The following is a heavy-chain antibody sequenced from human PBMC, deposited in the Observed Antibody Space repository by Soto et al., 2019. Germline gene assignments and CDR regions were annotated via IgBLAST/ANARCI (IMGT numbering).Heavy chain of an antibody. J-gene: IGHJ3*02. CDR1: GGSFSGYY. CDR3: ARQGSGWYWDDAFDI. Sequence: PSETLSLTCAVYGGSFSGYYWSWIRQPPGKGLEWIGEINHSGSTNYNPSLKSRVTISVDTSKNQFSLKLSSVTAADTAVYYCARQGSGWYWDDAFDIWGQGTMVTVSS. CDR2: INHSGST. V-gene: IGHV4-34*01. D-gene: IGHD6-19*01.